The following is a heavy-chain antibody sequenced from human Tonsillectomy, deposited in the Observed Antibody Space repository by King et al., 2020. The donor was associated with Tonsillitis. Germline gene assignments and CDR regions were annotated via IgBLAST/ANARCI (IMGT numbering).Heavy chain of an antibody. J-gene: IGHJ4*02. CDR2: ISFDGSIK. D-gene: IGHD3-22*01. CDR1: GFTFSSYG. CDR3: AIPEGDYDTSGYPLDF. V-gene: IGHV3-30*03. Sequence: VQLVESGGGVVQPGTSLRLSCAASGFTFSSYGMHWVRQAPGKGLEWVAVISFDGSIKYYADSVKGRFTISRDNSRNTLSLQMYSLRGDDSAVYYCAIPEGDYDTSGYPLDFWGQGTLVTVSS.